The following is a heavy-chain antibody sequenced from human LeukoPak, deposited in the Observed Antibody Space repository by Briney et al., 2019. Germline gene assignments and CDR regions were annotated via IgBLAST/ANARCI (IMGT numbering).Heavy chain of an antibody. CDR1: GFTFSSYS. V-gene: IGHV3-21*01. CDR3: AKTSDQLLYPKFYF. CDR2: ISSSSSYI. D-gene: IGHD4-23*01. Sequence: PGGSLRLSCAASGFTFSSYSMNWVRQAPGKGLEWVSSISSSSSYIYYADSVKGRFTISRDNAKNSLYLQMNSLGAEDTDVYYCAKTSDQLLYPKFYFWGQGALVTVSS. J-gene: IGHJ4*02.